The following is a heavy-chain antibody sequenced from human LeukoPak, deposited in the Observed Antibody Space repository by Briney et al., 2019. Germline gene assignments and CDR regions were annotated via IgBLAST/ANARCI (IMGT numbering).Heavy chain of an antibody. J-gene: IGHJ5*02. CDR1: GYTFTSYD. CDR3: ARCRIAAAGKNWFDP. CDR2: MNPNSGNT. Sequence: ASVKVSCKASGYTFTSYDINWVRQATGQGLEWMGWMNPNSGNTGYAQKFQGRVTMTRNTSISTAYMELSSLRSEDTAVYYCARCRIAAAGKNWFDPWGQGTLVTVSS. D-gene: IGHD6-13*01. V-gene: IGHV1-8*01.